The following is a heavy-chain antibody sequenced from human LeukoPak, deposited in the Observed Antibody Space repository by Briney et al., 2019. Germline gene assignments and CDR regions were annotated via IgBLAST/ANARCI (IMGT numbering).Heavy chain of an antibody. CDR3: ARDRYFSGA. V-gene: IGHV3-7*03. D-gene: IGHD2-15*01. CDR1: GFTFSNYW. CDR2: IKEDGSEK. Sequence: PGGSLRLSCVASGFTFSNYWMSWVGQAPGKGLEWVANIKEDGSEKHHVDSVKGRFTISRDNAKNLLHLQMNSLRAVDTAVYYCARDRYFSGAWGQGTLVTVSS. J-gene: IGHJ5*02.